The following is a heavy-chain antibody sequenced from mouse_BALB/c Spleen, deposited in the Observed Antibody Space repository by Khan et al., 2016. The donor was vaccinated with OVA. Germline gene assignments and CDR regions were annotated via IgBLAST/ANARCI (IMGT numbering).Heavy chain of an antibody. CDR1: GYSITSEYA. Sequence: QLEESGPGLVKPSQSLSLTCTVTGYSITSEYAWNWIRQFPGNKLEWMGYINYSGNNRFNPSLKGRTSITRDTSKNQFFLQLNSVTTEDTATYYCARKDYYDYDPFPYWGQGTLVTVSA. V-gene: IGHV3-2*02. CDR2: INYSGNN. J-gene: IGHJ3*01. D-gene: IGHD2-4*01. CDR3: ARKDYYDYDPFPY.